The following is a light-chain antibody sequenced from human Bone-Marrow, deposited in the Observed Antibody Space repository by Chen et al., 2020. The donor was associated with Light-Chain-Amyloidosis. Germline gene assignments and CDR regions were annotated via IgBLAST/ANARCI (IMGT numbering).Light chain of an antibody. V-gene: IGKV3-11*01. CDR2: DAS. CDR1: QRVSSY. Sequence: EIVLTQSPATLSLSPGERATLSCRASQRVSSYLAWYQQKPGQAPRLLIYDASNRATGIPARFSGSGSGTDFTLTISSLESEDFAVYYCQQRSNWPRTFGQGTKLEIK. J-gene: IGKJ2*01. CDR3: QQRSNWPRT.